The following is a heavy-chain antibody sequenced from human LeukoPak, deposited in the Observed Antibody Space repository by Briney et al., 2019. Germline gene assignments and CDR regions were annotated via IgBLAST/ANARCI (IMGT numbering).Heavy chain of an antibody. D-gene: IGHD6-19*01. CDR3: ARTKSGWYYSDY. CDR2: VYYSGTA. J-gene: IGHJ4*02. V-gene: IGHV4-59*08. CDR1: GGSMRSYY. Sequence: SETLSLTCTVSGGSMRSYYWIWIRQPPGKGLELIGYVYYSGTANYNPSLESRVTILVDTSKNQFSLNLSSVTAADTAVYYCARTKSGWYYSDYWGQGTLVSVSS.